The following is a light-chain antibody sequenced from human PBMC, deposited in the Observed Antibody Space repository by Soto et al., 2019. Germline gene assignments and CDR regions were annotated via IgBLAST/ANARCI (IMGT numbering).Light chain of an antibody. J-gene: IGKJ1*01. CDR3: QQYGSSPPRT. Sequence: EIVLAESPGPPAFSPGERGPRSRRARQSVSSSYLAWYQQKPGQAPRLLIYGASSRATGIPDRFSGSGSGTDFTLTISRLEPEDFAVYYCQQYGSSPPRTFGQGTKVDIK. CDR2: GAS. V-gene: IGKV3-20*01. CDR1: QSVSSSY.